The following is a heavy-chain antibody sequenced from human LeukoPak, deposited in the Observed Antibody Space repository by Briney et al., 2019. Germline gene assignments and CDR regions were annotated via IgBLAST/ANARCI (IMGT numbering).Heavy chain of an antibody. J-gene: IGHJ4*02. Sequence: PSETLSLTCTVSGASISSGDYFWSWIRRPPGKGLEWIGYLYYSGSPFYNPSLKRRLTMSVDTSKNQFYLQLNSMTAADTAVYYCARVVCTSTNCYAPSHLDYWGQGTLVTVSS. CDR1: GASISSGDYF. CDR3: ARVVCTSTNCYAPSHLDY. D-gene: IGHD2-2*01. CDR2: LYYSGSP. V-gene: IGHV4-30-4*01.